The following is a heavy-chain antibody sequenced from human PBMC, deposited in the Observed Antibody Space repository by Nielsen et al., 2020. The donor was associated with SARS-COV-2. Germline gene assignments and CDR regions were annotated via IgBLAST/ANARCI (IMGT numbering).Heavy chain of an antibody. CDR3: ARFVYYGSGSFDY. CDR1: GFTFSSYW. J-gene: IGHJ4*02. Sequence: GGSLRLSCAASGFTFSSYWMSWVRQAPGKGLEWVANINQDGSEKYYVDSVKGRFTISRDNAKNSLYLQMNSLRAEDTAVYYCARFVYYGSGSFDYWGQGTLVTVSS. D-gene: IGHD3-10*01. V-gene: IGHV3-7*05. CDR2: INQDGSEK.